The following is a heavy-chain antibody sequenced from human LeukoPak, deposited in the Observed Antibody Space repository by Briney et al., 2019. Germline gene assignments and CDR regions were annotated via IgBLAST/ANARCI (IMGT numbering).Heavy chain of an antibody. CDR1: GFTFSDYY. V-gene: IGHV3-11*01. Sequence: GGSLRLSRAASGFTFSDYYMSWIRQAPGKGLEWVSYISSSGSTIYYADSVKGRFTISRDNAKNSLYLQMNSLRAEDTAVYYCARGGLAAAGVKYYFDYWGQGTLVTVSS. CDR2: ISSSGSTI. CDR3: ARGGLAAAGVKYYFDY. J-gene: IGHJ4*02. D-gene: IGHD6-13*01.